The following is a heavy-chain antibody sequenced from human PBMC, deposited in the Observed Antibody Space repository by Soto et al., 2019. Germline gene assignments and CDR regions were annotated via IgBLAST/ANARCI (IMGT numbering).Heavy chain of an antibody. CDR3: ARLGGITYYYDSSGYYPDDFDY. CDR1: GYSFTSYW. CDR2: IDPSDSYT. J-gene: IGHJ4*02. V-gene: IGHV5-10-1*01. Sequence: GESLKISCKGSGYSFTSYWISWVRQMPGKGLEWMGRIDPSDSYTNYSPSFQGHVTISADKSISTAYLQWSSLKASDTAMYYCARLGGITYYYDSSGYYPDDFDYWGQGTLVTVSS. D-gene: IGHD3-22*01.